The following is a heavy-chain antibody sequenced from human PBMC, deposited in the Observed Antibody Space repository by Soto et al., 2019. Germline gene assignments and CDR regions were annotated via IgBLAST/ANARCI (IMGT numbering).Heavy chain of an antibody. CDR1: GFTFSSYS. D-gene: IGHD3-22*01. CDR3: ARDDYSDTSAYWALYDY. J-gene: IGHJ4*02. V-gene: IGHV3-48*02. CDR2: ISSSSSTI. Sequence: GGSLRLSCAASGFTFSSYSMNWVRQAPGKGLEWVSYISSSSSTIYYSDSVKGRFTISRDNAKNSLYLQMNSLRDEDTAVYYCARDDYSDTSAYWALYDYWGQRTMVTFSS.